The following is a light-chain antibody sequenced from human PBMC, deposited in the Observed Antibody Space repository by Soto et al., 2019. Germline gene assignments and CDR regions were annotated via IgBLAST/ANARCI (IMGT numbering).Light chain of an antibody. Sequence: QSVLTQPASVSGSPGQSITISCTGTSSDVGGYNYVSWYQQHPGKAPKLMIYEVSNRPSGVSNRFTGSKSGNTASLTISGLQAEDEADFYCSSFTGSTYVFGTGTKVT. CDR1: SSDVGGYNY. CDR2: EVS. CDR3: SSFTGSTYV. V-gene: IGLV2-14*03. J-gene: IGLJ1*01.